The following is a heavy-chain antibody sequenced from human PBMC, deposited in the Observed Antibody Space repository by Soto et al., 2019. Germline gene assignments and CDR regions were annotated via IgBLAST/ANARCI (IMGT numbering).Heavy chain of an antibody. D-gene: IGHD5-18*01. Sequence: QLQLQESGPGLVKPSETLSLTCTVSGGSISSSSYYWGWIRQPPGKGLEWIGSIYYSGSTYYNPSLKSRVTISVDTSKNQFSLKLSSVTAADTAVYYCARMRQLWFYFQHWGQGTLVTVSS. J-gene: IGHJ1*01. V-gene: IGHV4-39*01. CDR3: ARMRQLWFYFQH. CDR2: IYYSGST. CDR1: GGSISSSSYY.